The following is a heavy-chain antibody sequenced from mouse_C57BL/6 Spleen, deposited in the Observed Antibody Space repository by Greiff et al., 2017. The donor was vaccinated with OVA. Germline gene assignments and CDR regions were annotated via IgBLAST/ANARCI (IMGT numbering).Heavy chain of an antibody. Sequence: VKLQQPGAELVQPGASVKLSCKASGYTFTSYWMQWVKQRPGQGLEWIGEIDPSDSYTNYNQKFKGKATLTVDTSSSTAYMQLSSLTAEDSAVYYCARSYDYYFDYWGQGTTLTVSS. J-gene: IGHJ2*01. D-gene: IGHD2-4*01. CDR1: GYTFTSYW. CDR2: IDPSDSYT. V-gene: IGHV1-50*01. CDR3: ARSYDYYFDY.